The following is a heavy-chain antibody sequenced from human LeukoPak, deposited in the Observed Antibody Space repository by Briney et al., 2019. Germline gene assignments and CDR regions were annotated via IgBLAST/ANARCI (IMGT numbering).Heavy chain of an antibody. J-gene: IGHJ4*02. D-gene: IGHD6-19*01. V-gene: IGHV3-23*01. CDR3: AKQDIRSSAWYD. Sequence: GGSLRLSCAASGFTFSTYAMSWVRQAPGKGLKWVSAISGSGGTTYYADSVKGRFTISRDNSKNTLYLQMNSLRAEDTAVYYCAKQDIRSSAWYDWGQGTLVTVSS. CDR2: ISGSGGTT. CDR1: GFTFSTYA.